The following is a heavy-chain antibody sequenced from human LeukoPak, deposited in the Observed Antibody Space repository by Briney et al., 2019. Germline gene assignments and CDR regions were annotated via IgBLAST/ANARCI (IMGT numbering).Heavy chain of an antibody. D-gene: IGHD5-18*01. CDR3: ARRSYSYGQYDFDY. V-gene: IGHV5-51*01. CDR1: GYSFTSYW. J-gene: IGHJ4*02. Sequence: GESLKISCKGSGYSFTSYWIGWVRQMPGKGLEWMGIIYPGDSDARYSPSFQGQVTISADKSISTAYLQWSSLKASDTATYYCARRSYSYGQYDFDYWGQGTLVTVSS. CDR2: IYPGDSDA.